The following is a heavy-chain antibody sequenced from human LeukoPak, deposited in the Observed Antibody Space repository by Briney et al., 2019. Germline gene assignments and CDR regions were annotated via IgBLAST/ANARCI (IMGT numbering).Heavy chain of an antibody. CDR2: IYYSGTT. V-gene: IGHV4-59*08. D-gene: IGHD6-13*01. Sequence: PSETLSLTCTVSGGSISSYYWSWIRQPPGKGLEWIGYIYYSGTTNYNPSLKSRVTISVDTSKNQFSLKLSSATAADTAVYYCARLVLVPRLYYFDYWGQGTLVTVSS. J-gene: IGHJ4*02. CDR1: GGSISSYY. CDR3: ARLVLVPRLYYFDY.